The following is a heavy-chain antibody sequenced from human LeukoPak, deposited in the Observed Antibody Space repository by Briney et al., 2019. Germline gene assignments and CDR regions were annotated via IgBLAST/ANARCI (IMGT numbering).Heavy chain of an antibody. CDR1: GFTVSSNY. D-gene: IGHD1-1*01. CDR3: VKALKLTYYFDY. Sequence: PGGSLRLSCAASGFTVSSNYMSWVRQAPGKGLEWVSVIYSGGGTYYADSVKGRFTVSRDNSKNTLYLQMSSLRAEDTAMYYCVKALKLTYYFDYWGQGTLVTVSS. V-gene: IGHV3-66*01. J-gene: IGHJ4*02. CDR2: IYSGGGT.